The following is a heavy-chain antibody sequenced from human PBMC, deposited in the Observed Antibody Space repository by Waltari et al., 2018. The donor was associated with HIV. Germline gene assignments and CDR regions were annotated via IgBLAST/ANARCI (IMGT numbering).Heavy chain of an antibody. Sequence: QVQLQESGPGLVKPSETLSLVCIVSGDSVDPRNFFWGWILQSQGGGPEWIGSGLISVQIYSNPSLRGRVTVSVDASKNQFSLRLTSVTAADTAVYYCVRHAAAYRTEEPNVGWWLAGYFQPWGPGTLVIVSS. CDR3: VRHAAAYRTEEPNVGWWLAGYFQP. J-gene: IGHJ1*01. CDR2: GLISVQI. D-gene: IGHD2-15*01. CDR1: GDSVDPRNFF. V-gene: IGHV4-39*01.